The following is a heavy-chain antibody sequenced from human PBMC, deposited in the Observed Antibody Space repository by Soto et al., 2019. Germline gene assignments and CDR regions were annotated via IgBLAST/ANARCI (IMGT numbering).Heavy chain of an antibody. Sequence: HGESLKISCKGSGYSFTSYWIGWVRQMPGKGLEWMGIIYPGDSDTRYSPSFQGQVTISADKSISTAYLQWSSLKASDTAMYYCARHVSIVYYDSSGYYLDYWGQGTLVTVSS. CDR1: GYSFTSYW. J-gene: IGHJ4*02. D-gene: IGHD3-22*01. CDR3: ARHVSIVYYDSSGYYLDY. CDR2: IYPGDSDT. V-gene: IGHV5-51*01.